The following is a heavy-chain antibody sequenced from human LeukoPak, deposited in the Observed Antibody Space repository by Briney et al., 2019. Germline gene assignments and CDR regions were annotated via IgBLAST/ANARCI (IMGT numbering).Heavy chain of an antibody. J-gene: IGHJ4*02. V-gene: IGHV3-64D*06. CDR3: VKDRGSSAWSPFAY. Sequence: PGGSLRLSCAASGFIFGVSTMHWVRQAPGKGLEFVSSISTAGRSTYYADSAKGRFAISRDDFNSTVYLHMSSLRPEDTAMYYCVKDRGSSAWSPFAYWGQGTLVTVSS. CDR2: ISTAGRST. CDR1: GFIFGVST. D-gene: IGHD6-19*01.